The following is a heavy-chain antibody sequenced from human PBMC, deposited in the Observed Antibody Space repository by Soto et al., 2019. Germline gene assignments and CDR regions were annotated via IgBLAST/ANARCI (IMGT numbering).Heavy chain of an antibody. CDR2: ISGSGTT. J-gene: IGHJ4*02. D-gene: IGHD6-13*01. Sequence: EVKLVESGGGSGQPGGSLRLSCVASGYTFNSHEMNWIRQTPGKGLEWISSISGSGTTKYADSVKGRFTISRDNAHKSIYLEMNILRVADTGVYYCARGGIHWGPGALVTVSS. V-gene: IGHV3-48*03. CDR3: ARGGIH. CDR1: GYTFNSHE.